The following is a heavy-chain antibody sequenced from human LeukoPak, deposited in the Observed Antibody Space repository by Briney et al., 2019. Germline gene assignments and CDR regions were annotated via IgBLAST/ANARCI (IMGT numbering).Heavy chain of an antibody. CDR1: GYTFTGYY. Sequence: ASVKVSCKASGYTFTGYYMHWVRQAPGQGLEWMGWINPNSGGTNYAQKFQGRVTMTTDTSTSTAYMELRSLRSDDTAVYYCARERGAINYGSGSYYKGAFDIWGQGTMVTVSS. CDR2: INPNSGGT. V-gene: IGHV1-2*02. D-gene: IGHD3-10*01. CDR3: ARERGAINYGSGSYYKGAFDI. J-gene: IGHJ3*02.